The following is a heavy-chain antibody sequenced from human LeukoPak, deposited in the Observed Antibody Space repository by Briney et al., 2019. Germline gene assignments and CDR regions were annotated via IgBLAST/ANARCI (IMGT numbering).Heavy chain of an antibody. Sequence: GGSLRLSCAASGFSFSSNAMIWVRQAPGKGLEWVSIINANGDNTRYADSVKGRFTISRGNSKNTLDLQMSSLRAEDTAVYYCAKGYYYGPGRYYFDLWGQGTLVTVSS. V-gene: IGHV3-23*01. CDR2: INANGDNT. D-gene: IGHD3-10*01. J-gene: IGHJ4*02. CDR3: AKGYYYGPGRYYFDL. CDR1: GFSFSSNA.